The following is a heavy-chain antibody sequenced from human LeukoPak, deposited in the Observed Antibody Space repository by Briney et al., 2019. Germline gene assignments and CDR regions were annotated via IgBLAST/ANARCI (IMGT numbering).Heavy chain of an antibody. CDR3: AGGTYGSGSYYNVPTMIFDY. CDR1: GYTFTDYY. CDR2: INPNSGGT. J-gene: IGHJ4*02. Sequence: ASVKVSCKASGYTFTDYYIHWVRQAPGQGLEWMGRINPNSGGTNYAQKFQGRVTITADESTSTAYMELSSLRSEDTAVYYCAGGTYGSGSYYNVPTMIFDYWGQGTLVTVSS. V-gene: IGHV1-2*06. D-gene: IGHD3-10*01.